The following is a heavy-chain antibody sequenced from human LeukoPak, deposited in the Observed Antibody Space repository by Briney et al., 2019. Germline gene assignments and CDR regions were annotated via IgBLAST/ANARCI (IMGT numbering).Heavy chain of an antibody. D-gene: IGHD6-19*01. CDR2: ISGSGDST. J-gene: IGHJ6*02. CDR1: GFTFSSYA. V-gene: IGHV3-23*01. CDR3: AREAVAGTWYYYGMDV. Sequence: GGSLRLSCAASGFTFSSYAMSWVRQAPGKGLEWVSAISGSGDSTYYGDSVKGRFTISRDNSKNTLYLQMNSLRAEDTAVYYCAREAVAGTWYYYGMDVWGQGTTVTVSS.